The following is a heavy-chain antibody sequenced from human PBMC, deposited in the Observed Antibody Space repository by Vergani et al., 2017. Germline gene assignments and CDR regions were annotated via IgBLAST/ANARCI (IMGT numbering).Heavy chain of an antibody. J-gene: IGHJ4*02. Sequence: QLQLQESGPGLVKPSETLSLTCTVSGGSISSSSYYWGWLRQPPGKGLEWIGSIYYSGSTYYNPSLKSRVTISVDTSKNQFSLKLSSVTAADTAVYYCARQGVVGSSGWLGSGWGQGTLVTVSS. CDR3: ARQGVVGSSGWLGSG. CDR1: GGSISSSSYY. D-gene: IGHD6-19*01. V-gene: IGHV4-39*01. CDR2: IYYSGST.